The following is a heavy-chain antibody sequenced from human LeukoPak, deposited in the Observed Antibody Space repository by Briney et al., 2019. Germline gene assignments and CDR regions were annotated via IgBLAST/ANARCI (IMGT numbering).Heavy chain of an antibody. CDR2: IYHSGST. CDR3: ARQMREVANMIDF. D-gene: IGHD5-12*01. J-gene: IGHJ4*02. CDR1: GGSISSGGYS. Sequence: PSETLSLTCAVSGGSISSGGYSWSWIRQPPGKGLEWIGYIYHSGSTYYNPSLKSRVTISVDTSKNHFSLKLSSVTAADTAMYYCARQMREVANMIDFWGQGTLVTVSS. V-gene: IGHV4-30-2*01.